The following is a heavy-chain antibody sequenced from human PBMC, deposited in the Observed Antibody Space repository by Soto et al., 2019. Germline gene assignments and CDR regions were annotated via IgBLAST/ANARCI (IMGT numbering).Heavy chain of an antibody. V-gene: IGHV4-39*01. CDR3: ARHHLESNYWDI. CDR1: GGSISSISYY. Sequence: SETLSLTCTVSGGSISSISYYWGWIRQPPGKGLEWIGSIYYSGSTYYNPSLKSRVTISVDTSKNQFSLKLSSVTAADTAVYYCARHHLESNYWDIWGQGTLVTVSS. CDR2: IYYSGST. J-gene: IGHJ4*02.